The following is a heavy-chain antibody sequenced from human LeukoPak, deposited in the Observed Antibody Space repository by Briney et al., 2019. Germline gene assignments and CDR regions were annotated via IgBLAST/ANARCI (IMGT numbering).Heavy chain of an antibody. Sequence: GASVKLSCKASGYFFPDYYMHWLRQAPGQGLQWMGRINPNTGGTDYAQIFQGRVTMTRDTSISTVYMELSSLRPDDTAFFYCARKSSKTFFDWGQGTLVTVSS. V-gene: IGHV1-2*02. CDR2: INPNTGGT. CDR3: ARKSSKTFFD. CDR1: GYFFPDYY. D-gene: IGHD3-3*01. J-gene: IGHJ4*02.